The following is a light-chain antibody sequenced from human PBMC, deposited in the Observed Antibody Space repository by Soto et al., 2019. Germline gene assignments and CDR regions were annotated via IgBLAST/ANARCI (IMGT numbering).Light chain of an antibody. V-gene: IGKV3-15*01. Sequence: XIVMTQSPSTLSVSPGERATLSCRSSQSVSSNLDWYQQKPGQVTRLLIYGESTRATGIPARLSGSGSGTEFTLTISSLQSEDFAVYYCQQCNNWPRTFGQGTKVDI. CDR2: GES. J-gene: IGKJ1*01. CDR1: QSVSSN. CDR3: QQCNNWPRT.